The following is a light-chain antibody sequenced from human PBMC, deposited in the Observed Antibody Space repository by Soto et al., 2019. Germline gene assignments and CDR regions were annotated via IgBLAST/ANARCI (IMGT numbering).Light chain of an antibody. Sequence: IQMTQTLPTRPPPWGARVPMLCRAIKRFSPGLAWYHQKPGKAPTLLIYDVSNLQSGVPSRFSGSGSGTEFTLTISSLQPDDFATYYCQQYNTYTHTFGQGTKLEIK. CDR1: KRFSPG. CDR3: QQYNTYTHT. CDR2: DVS. V-gene: IGKV1-5*02. J-gene: IGKJ2*01.